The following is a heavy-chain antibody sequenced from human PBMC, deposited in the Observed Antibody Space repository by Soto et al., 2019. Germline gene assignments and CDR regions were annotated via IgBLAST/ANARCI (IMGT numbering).Heavy chain of an antibody. D-gene: IGHD4-4*01. CDR3: ARHPRDDYNYGGSVIFDY. Sequence: QLQLQESGPGLVKPSETLSLTCSVSGGSISSRTFWWAWIRQPPGKGLEWIGDMYYSGSSYSSPSLKSRVTLSVDTSKNQVSLKLNSVTAADTAVYYCARHPRDDYNYGGSVIFDYWGQGTLVTVSS. CDR2: MYYSGSS. V-gene: IGHV4-39*01. J-gene: IGHJ4*02. CDR1: GGSISSRTFW.